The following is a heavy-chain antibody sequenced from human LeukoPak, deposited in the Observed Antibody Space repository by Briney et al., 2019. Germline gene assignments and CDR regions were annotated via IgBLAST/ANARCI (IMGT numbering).Heavy chain of an antibody. J-gene: IGHJ4*02. CDR2: ISSSSTYI. V-gene: IGHV3-21*05. D-gene: IGHD5-12*01. Sequence: GGSLRLSCAASGFTLSTYEMNWVRQAPGKGLEWVSYISSSSTYIYYAASLKGRFTISRDNAENSLYLQMNSLRAEDTAVYFCATDLPSSGYDKSDYWGQGTLVTVSS. CDR1: GFTLSTYE. CDR3: ATDLPSSGYDKSDY.